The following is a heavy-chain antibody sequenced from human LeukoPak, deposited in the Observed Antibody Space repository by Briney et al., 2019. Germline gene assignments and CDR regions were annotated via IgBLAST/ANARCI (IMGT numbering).Heavy chain of an antibody. Sequence: PGGSLRLSCAASRFTFSSYWMHWVRQAPGKGLVWVSRINSDGTDTGYADSVKGRFTISRDNAKNTLYLQMNSLRAEDTGVYYCARSYRDYWGQGTLVTVSS. J-gene: IGHJ4*02. CDR1: RFTFSSYW. CDR3: ARSYRDY. D-gene: IGHD3-16*02. V-gene: IGHV3-74*01. CDR2: INSDGTDT.